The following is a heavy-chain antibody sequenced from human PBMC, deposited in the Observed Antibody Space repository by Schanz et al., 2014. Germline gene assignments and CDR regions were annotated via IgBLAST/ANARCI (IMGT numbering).Heavy chain of an antibody. J-gene: IGHJ4*02. CDR1: RFTFSTYA. CDR2: ISSDGFNK. D-gene: IGHD3-10*01. Sequence: ESGGGVVQPGGSLRLSCAASRFTFSTYAMHWVRQAPGKGLGWLAVISSDGFNKFYADSVKGRFTISRDNSKNTLYLQMNSLRTEDTAVYYCARGDMVRGVFDYWGQGTLVTVSS. V-gene: IGHV3-30*04. CDR3: ARGDMVRGVFDY.